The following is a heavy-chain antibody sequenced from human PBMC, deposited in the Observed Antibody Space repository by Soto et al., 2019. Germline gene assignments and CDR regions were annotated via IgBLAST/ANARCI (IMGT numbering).Heavy chain of an antibody. V-gene: IGHV1-2*04. D-gene: IGHD1-20*01. CDR2: INPNSGGT. CDR1: GYTFTGYY. CDR3: ARDLGITGTTPYYYGMDV. Sequence: QVQLVQSGAEVKKPGASVKVSCKASGYTFTGYYMHWVRQAPGQGLEWMGWINPNSGGTNYAQKFQGWVTMTRDTSIQTXXMELSRLRSDDTAVYYCARDLGITGTTPYYYGMDVWGQGTTVTVSS. J-gene: IGHJ6*02.